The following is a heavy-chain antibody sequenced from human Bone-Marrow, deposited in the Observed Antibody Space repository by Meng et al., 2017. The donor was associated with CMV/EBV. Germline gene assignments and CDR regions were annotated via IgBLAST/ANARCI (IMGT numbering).Heavy chain of an antibody. CDR2: IRSDGTGT. CDR1: GFTLTHFW. Sequence: GESLKISCAASGFTLTHFWIHWVRQAPGKGLVWVSRIRSDGTGTSYADSVKGRFTVSRDNAKNSLYLQMNSLRAEDTAVYYCARSRSSGYLNYWGQGTLVTVSS. D-gene: IGHD3-22*01. V-gene: IGHV3-74*01. CDR3: ARSRSSGYLNY. J-gene: IGHJ4*02.